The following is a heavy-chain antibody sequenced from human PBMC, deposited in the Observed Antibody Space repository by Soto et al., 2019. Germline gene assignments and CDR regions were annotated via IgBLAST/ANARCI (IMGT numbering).Heavy chain of an antibody. CDR2: ISAYNGAT. D-gene: IGHD2-15*01. CDR3: ARGPAGGLRGAVSY. V-gene: IGHV1-18*04. Sequence: QVQLVQSGGEVKKPGASVKVSCKTSGYTFTNYGITWVRQASGQGLKWMGWISAYNGATNYAQKFQGRVIMTTDTSSTTAYMELRSLRSDDTAVYYCARGPAGGLRGAVSYWGQGTLVTVSS. CDR1: GYTFTNYG. J-gene: IGHJ4*02.